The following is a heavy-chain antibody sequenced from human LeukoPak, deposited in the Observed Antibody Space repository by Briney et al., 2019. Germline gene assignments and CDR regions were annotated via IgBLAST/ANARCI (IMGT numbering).Heavy chain of an antibody. J-gene: IGHJ5*02. V-gene: IGHV4-39*01. Sequence: LETPSLSRTLSVGSICSGSYCGGWIRQPPGDGLGWVGCIYYRESPHYNPPLKRRLNISVDTPKNQLPVKLSSVTAADTAVYYCARRGYYDSAPFDPWGERTLV. D-gene: IGHD3-22*01. CDR3: ARRGYYDSAPFDP. CDR1: VGSICSGSYC. CDR2: IYYRESP.